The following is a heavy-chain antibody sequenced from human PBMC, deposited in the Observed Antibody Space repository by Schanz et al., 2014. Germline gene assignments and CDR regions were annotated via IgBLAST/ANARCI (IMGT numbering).Heavy chain of an antibody. CDR1: GYTFTRSG. J-gene: IGHJ3*02. CDR3: ARGGGPEDVFDI. Sequence: QVQLVQSWAEVKGPGASVKVSCKASGYTFTRSGISWVRQAPGQGLEWMGWTGGSDGNTNFAQKFQGRVTMTTDTSTSTAYMELRSLRSDDPAVYYCARGGGPEDVFDIWGQGTILTVSS. D-gene: IGHD5-12*01. CDR2: TGGSDGNT. V-gene: IGHV1-18*01.